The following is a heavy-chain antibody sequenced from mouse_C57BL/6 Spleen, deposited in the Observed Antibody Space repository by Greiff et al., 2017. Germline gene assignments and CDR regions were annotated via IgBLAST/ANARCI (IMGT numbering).Heavy chain of an antibody. CDR3: ERYYYGSSYGFDY. CDR2: IHPNSGST. V-gene: IGHV1-64*01. CDR1: GYTFTSYW. J-gene: IGHJ2*01. D-gene: IGHD1-1*01. Sequence: QVQLQQPGAELVKPGASVKLSCKASGYTFTSYWMHWVKQRPGQGLEWIGMIHPNSGSTNYNEKFKSKATLTVDKSSSTAYMQHSNLTSEDSAVYYCERYYYGSSYGFDYWGQGTTLTVSS.